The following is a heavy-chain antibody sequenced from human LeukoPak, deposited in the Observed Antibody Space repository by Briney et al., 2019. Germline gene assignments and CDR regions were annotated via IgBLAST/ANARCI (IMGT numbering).Heavy chain of an antibody. CDR3: ARGSRIAARSALGY. V-gene: IGHV1-69*04. J-gene: IGHJ4*02. D-gene: IGHD6-6*01. Sequence: GASVKVSCKASGGTFSSYAISWVRQAPGQGLEWMGRIIPILGIANYAQKFQGRVTITADKSTSTAYMELSSLRSEDTAVYYCARGSRIAARSALGYWGQGTLVTVSS. CDR1: GGTFSSYA. CDR2: IIPILGIA.